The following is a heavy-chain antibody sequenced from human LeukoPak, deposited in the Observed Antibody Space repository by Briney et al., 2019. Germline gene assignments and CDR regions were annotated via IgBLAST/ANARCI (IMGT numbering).Heavy chain of an antibody. V-gene: IGHV4-38-2*02. CDR2: IYHSGST. CDR1: GYSISSGYY. D-gene: IGHD4-17*01. J-gene: IGHJ5*02. Sequence: SETLSLTCTVSGYSISSGYYWGWIRQPPGKGLEWIGSIYHSGSTYYNPSLKSRVTISVDTSKNQFSLKLSSETAADTAVYYCARSLHGWFDPWGQGTLVTVSS. CDR3: ARSLHGWFDP.